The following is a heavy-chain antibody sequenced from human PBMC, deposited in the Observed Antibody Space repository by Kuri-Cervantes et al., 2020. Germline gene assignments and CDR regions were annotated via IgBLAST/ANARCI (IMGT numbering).Heavy chain of an antibody. CDR1: GFSFSSYS. D-gene: IGHD6-19*01. V-gene: IGHV3-21*01. CDR3: ARVLYSSGWYGNDY. Sequence: GGSLRLSCAVSGFSFSSYSMNWVRQAPGRGLEWVSSITRTSNYIYYADSVKGRFTISRDNAKNSLYLQMNSLRAEDTAVYYCARVLYSSGWYGNDYWGQGILVTVSS. J-gene: IGHJ4*02. CDR2: ITRTSNYI.